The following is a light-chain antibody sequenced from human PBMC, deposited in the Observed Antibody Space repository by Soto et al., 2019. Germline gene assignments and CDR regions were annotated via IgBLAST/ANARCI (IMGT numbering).Light chain of an antibody. CDR3: QQYSSWPFT. CDR2: GAS. CDR1: QSVSNN. Sequence: EIVLTQSPATLSVFPGEKATLSCGASQSVSNNLAWYHQKPGQAPRPLIYGASTRATGVPARFSGSGSGTEFPLTISSLQSEDSSIYYCQQYSSWPFTFRPGTKVAIE. J-gene: IGKJ3*01. V-gene: IGKV3-15*01.